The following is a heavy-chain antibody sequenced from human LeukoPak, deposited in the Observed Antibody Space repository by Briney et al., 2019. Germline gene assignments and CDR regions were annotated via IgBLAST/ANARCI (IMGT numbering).Heavy chain of an antibody. CDR2: IYPGDSDT. CDR1: GYSFTSYW. Sequence: GESLQISCQGSGYSFTSYWIGWVRPMPGKGLEWMGIIYPGDSDTRYSPSFQGQVTISADRSISTASLQWSSLKASDTAMYYCARRYGSGSYYNDYWGQGTLVTVSS. J-gene: IGHJ4*02. CDR3: ARRYGSGSYYNDY. D-gene: IGHD3-10*01. V-gene: IGHV5-51*01.